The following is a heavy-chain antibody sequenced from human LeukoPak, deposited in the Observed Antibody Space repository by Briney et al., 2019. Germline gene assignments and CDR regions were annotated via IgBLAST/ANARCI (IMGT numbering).Heavy chain of an antibody. D-gene: IGHD3-22*01. CDR3: AIGPRNVDYYDSSGLWD. V-gene: IGHV1-69*05. Sequence: SVKVSCKASGGTFSSYAISWVRQAPGQGLEWMGGIIPIFGTANYAQKFQGRVTITTDESTSTAYMELSSLRSEDTAVYYCAIGPRNVDYYDSSGLWDWGQGTLVTVSS. CDR1: GGTFSSYA. J-gene: IGHJ4*02. CDR2: IIPIFGTA.